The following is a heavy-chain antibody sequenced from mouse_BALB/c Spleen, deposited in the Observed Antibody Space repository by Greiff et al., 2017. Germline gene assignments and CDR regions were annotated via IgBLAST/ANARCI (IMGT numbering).Heavy chain of an antibody. D-gene: IGHD1-1*01. V-gene: IGHV5-6-5*01. Sequence: EVKVVESGGGLVKPGGSLKLSCAASGFTFSSYAMSWVRQTPGKRLEWVASISSGGSTYYPDSVKGRFTISRDNARNILYLQMSSLRSEDTAMYYCARWDCYGGSQAWFAYWGQGTLVTVSA. J-gene: IGHJ3*01. CDR3: ARWDCYGGSQAWFAY. CDR1: GFTFSSYA. CDR2: ISSGGST.